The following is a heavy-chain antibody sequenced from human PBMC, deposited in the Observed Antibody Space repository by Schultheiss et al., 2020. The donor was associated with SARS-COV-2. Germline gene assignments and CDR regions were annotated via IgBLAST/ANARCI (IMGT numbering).Heavy chain of an antibody. V-gene: IGHV4-38-2*02. Sequence: SETLSLTCAVSGYSISNGYYWNWFRQPPGRGLEWIGNIYHSGRTYYTPPLKSRVTISVDTSKNQFSLKLSSVTAADTAVYYCARDRWDSYYYYGMDVWGQGTTVTVSS. CDR2: IYHSGRT. D-gene: IGHD1-26*01. J-gene: IGHJ6*02. CDR1: GYSISNGYY. CDR3: ARDRWDSYYYYGMDV.